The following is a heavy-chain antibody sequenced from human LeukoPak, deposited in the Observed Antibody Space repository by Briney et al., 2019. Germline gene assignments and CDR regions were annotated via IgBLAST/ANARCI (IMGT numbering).Heavy chain of an antibody. D-gene: IGHD6-19*01. V-gene: IGHV3-23*01. CDR1: GFTFSSYA. J-gene: IGHJ4*02. Sequence: GVPLRLSCAASGFTFSSYALSWVRQAPGKGLEWFSAISGGSVSSRYSADAVKGRFTISRDNSKTTLTLEMNSLRADDTAVYYCAKGSSSGWPGFFDNWGQGTLVTVS. CDR3: AKGSSSGWPGFFDN. CDR2: ISGGSVSSR.